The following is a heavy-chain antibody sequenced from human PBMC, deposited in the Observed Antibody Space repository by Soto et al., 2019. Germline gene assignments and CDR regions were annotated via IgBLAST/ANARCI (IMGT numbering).Heavy chain of an antibody. CDR3: ARERMEYYFDY. CDR2: ISSSSSTI. Sequence: EVQLVESGGGLVQPGGSLRLSCAASGFTFSSYSMNWVRQAPGKGLEWVSYISSSSSTIYYADSVKGRFTISRDNAKNSLYLQMNSLRAEDTAVYYCARERMEYYFDYWGQGTLLTVSS. J-gene: IGHJ4*02. CDR1: GFTFSSYS. D-gene: IGHD3-3*01. V-gene: IGHV3-48*01.